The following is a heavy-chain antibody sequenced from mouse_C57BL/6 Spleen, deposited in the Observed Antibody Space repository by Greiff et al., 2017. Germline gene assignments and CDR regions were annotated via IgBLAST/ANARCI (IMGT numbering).Heavy chain of an antibody. D-gene: IGHD2-2*01. CDR3: TRENYGYDGNDFDD. J-gene: IGHJ2*01. Sequence: QVQLQQSGAELVRPGASVTLSCKASGYTFTDYEMHWVKQTPVHGLEWIGAIDPETGGTAYNQKFKGKAILTADKSSSTAYMELRSLTSEDSAVYYCTRENYGYDGNDFDDWGQGTTLTVSS. V-gene: IGHV1-15*01. CDR1: GYTFTDYE. CDR2: IDPETGGT.